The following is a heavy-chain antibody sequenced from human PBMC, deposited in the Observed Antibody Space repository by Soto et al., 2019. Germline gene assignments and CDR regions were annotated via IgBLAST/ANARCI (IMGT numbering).Heavy chain of an antibody. V-gene: IGHV3-15*01. Sequence: PVGSLILSYAASGLTLSKAWMNWVRQAPGKGLEWVGRIKSKTDGGTTDYAAPVKGRFTVSRDDSKNTLYLQMNSLKTEDTAMYYFIVTTTVTFCYRRDVRGQRTTGIVSS. CDR1: GLTLSKAW. D-gene: IGHD4-17*01. J-gene: IGHJ6*02. CDR2: IKSKTDGGTT. CDR3: IVTTTVTFCYRRDV.